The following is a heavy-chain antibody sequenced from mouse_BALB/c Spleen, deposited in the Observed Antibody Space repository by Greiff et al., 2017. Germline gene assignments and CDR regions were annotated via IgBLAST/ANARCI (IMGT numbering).Heavy chain of an antibody. J-gene: IGHJ3*01. V-gene: IGHV5-6-4*01. CDR3: TREGVYGAWFAY. CDR1: GFTFSSFG. CDR2: ISSGGSYT. D-gene: IGHD1-2*01. Sequence: EVNVVESGGGLVQPGGSRKLSCAASGFTFSSFGMHWVRQAPEKGLEWVATISSGGSYTYYPDSVKGRFTISRDNAKNTLYLQMSSLKSEDTAMYYCTREGVYGAWFAYWGQGTLVTVSA.